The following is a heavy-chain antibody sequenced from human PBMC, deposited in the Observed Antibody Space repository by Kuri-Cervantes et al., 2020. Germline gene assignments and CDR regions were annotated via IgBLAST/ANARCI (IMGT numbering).Heavy chain of an antibody. CDR3: AHRIVSYRGGGYDY. V-gene: IGHV2-5*08. J-gene: IGHJ4*02. CDR1: GSSLSTSGLR. Sequence: SGPTLAKPTQSHTLTCTFSGSSLSTSGLRVSWIRQPPGKALEWLALTYWDDDKRYGPSLKSRLTITKDTSKNQVVLTMTNMDPVDTATYYCAHRIVSYRGGGYDYWGQGTLVTVSS. CDR2: TYWDDDK. D-gene: IGHD2-15*01.